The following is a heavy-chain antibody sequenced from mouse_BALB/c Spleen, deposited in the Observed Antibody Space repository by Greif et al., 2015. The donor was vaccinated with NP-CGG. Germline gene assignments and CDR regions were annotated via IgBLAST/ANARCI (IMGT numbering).Heavy chain of an antibody. D-gene: IGHD1-2*01. Sequence: VQLVESGAELVMPGTSVKVSCKASGYAFTNYLIEWVKQRPGQGLEWIGVINPGSGGTNYNEKFKGKATLTADKSSSTAYMQHSSLTSDDSAVYFCAVKSLRRPFADWGQGTLITVSA. CDR1: GYAFTNYL. V-gene: IGHV1-54*01. CDR2: INPGSGGT. J-gene: IGHJ3*01. CDR3: AVKSLRRPFAD.